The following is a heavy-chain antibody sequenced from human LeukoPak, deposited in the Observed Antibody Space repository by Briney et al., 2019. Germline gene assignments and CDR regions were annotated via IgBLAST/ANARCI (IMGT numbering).Heavy chain of an antibody. CDR3: GRPTNRDPSAAFDP. Sequence: SETLSLTCAVSGDSINDRYRWRWVRQFPDKGLEWIGEAFRGGGTTYNPSLKSRVTISIDYSKNQFSLHLSSVTAADTAVYYCGRPTNRDPSAAFDPWGQGTMVFVSS. CDR2: AFRGGGT. D-gene: IGHD2-8*01. J-gene: IGHJ3*01. CDR1: GDSINDRYR. V-gene: IGHV4-4*02.